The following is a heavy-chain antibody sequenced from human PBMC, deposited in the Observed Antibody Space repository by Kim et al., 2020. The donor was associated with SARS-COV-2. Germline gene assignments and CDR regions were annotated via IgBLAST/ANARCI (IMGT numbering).Heavy chain of an antibody. J-gene: IGHJ1*01. V-gene: IGHV3-11*05. Sequence: RRNTNDAYSVKGRFTSTRDTAKNSLYLERNSLRADDTAVYYCARGYGDYGYWGQGTLVTVSS. CDR2: RRNT. CDR3: ARGYGDYGY. D-gene: IGHD4-17*01.